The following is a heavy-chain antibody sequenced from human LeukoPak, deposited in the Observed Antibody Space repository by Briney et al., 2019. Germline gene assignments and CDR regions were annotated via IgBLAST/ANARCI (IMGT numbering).Heavy chain of an antibody. CDR3: AREPDYDFWSHAFDS. CDR2: IYYSGST. Sequence: PSETLSLTCTVSGGSISSYYWSWIRQPPGKGLEWIGYIYYSGSTNYNPSLKSRVTISVDTSKSQFSLKLSSVTAADTAVYYCAREPDYDFWSHAFDSWGQGTMVTVSS. V-gene: IGHV4-59*12. CDR1: GGSISSYY. J-gene: IGHJ3*02. D-gene: IGHD3-3*01.